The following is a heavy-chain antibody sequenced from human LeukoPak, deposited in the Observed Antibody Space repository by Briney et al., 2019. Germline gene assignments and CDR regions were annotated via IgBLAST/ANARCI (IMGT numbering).Heavy chain of an antibody. CDR1: GFTFSSYS. V-gene: IGHV3-21*01. D-gene: IGHD1-26*01. J-gene: IGHJ4*02. Sequence: PGGPLRLSCAASGFTFSSYSMNWVRQAPGKGLDWVSSISSSSSYIYYADSVKGRFTISRDNAKNSLYLQMNSLRAEDTAVYYCARDPPYSGSYGVFDYWGQGTLVTVSS. CDR3: ARDPPYSGSYGVFDY. CDR2: ISSSSSYI.